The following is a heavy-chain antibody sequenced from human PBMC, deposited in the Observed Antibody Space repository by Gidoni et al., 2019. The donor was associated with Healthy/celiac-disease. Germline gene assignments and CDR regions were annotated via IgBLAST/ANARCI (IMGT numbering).Heavy chain of an antibody. J-gene: IGHJ4*02. CDR3: AKDRLQYSSSWQIGY. CDR2: ISGSGGST. CDR1: GLPFGSYA. D-gene: IGHD6-13*01. Sequence: EVQLLESGGGLVQPGGSLRLSWAASGLPFGSYAMSWVRQAPGKGLEWVSAISGSGGSTYYADSVKGRFTISRDNSKNTLYLQMNSLRAEDTAVYYCAKDRLQYSSSWQIGYWGQGTLVTVSS. V-gene: IGHV3-23*01.